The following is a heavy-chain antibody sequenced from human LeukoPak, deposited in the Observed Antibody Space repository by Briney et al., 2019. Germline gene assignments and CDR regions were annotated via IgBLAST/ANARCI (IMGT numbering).Heavy chain of an antibody. CDR1: GGSTSSSSYS. Sequence: SETLSLTCTVSGGSTSSSSYSWGWIRQPPGRGLEWIGSIYYSGSTYYNPSLRSRVTISLDTSKNQFSLKLSSVTAADTAVYYCASLVAAKLPYHWGQGTLVTVSS. CDR3: ASLVAAKLPYH. D-gene: IGHD2-15*01. CDR2: IYYSGST. V-gene: IGHV4-39*01. J-gene: IGHJ5*02.